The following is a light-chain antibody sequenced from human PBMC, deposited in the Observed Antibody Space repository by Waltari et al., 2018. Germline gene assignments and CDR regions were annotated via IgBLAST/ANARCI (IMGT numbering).Light chain of an antibody. CDR1: QSVSSY. CDR2: DAS. J-gene: IGKJ2*01. Sequence: EIVLTQSPATLSLSPGERATLSCRASQSVSSYLAWYQQKPGQAPRLLIYDASNRATGIPARFSGSGSGTDFTLTISSLEPEDFATYYGQRTYNAPYTFGQGTKLEIK. CDR3: QRTYNAPYT. V-gene: IGKV3-11*01.